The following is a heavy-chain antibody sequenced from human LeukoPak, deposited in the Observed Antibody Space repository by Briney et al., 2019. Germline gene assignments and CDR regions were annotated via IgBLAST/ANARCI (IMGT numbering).Heavy chain of an antibody. D-gene: IGHD3-9*01. CDR3: ARWGPYYDILTGYYREAFDI. J-gene: IGHJ3*02. CDR2: TYYSGST. Sequence: SETLSLTCTGSGGSISSIYWSWIRQRPGKGLEGSGCTYYSGSTNSHPSLKSRVTISVDTSKNQSSLKLSSVTAADTAVYYCARWGPYYDILTGYYREAFDIWGQGTMVTVSS. V-gene: IGHV4-59*01. CDR1: GGSISSIY.